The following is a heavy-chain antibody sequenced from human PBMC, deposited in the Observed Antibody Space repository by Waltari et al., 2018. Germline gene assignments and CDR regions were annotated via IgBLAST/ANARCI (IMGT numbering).Heavy chain of an antibody. V-gene: IGHV1-69*01. D-gene: IGHD3-3*01. CDR3: ARGGGEVDPRDDFWGAEYRNNVDY. Sequence: QVQLVQSGDEVKKPGSSVKVSCKASGGTFSSSPISWVRPAPGHGREWMGGCSPMGSRAGDARRMQGGGTMTANEATNTAYMELNSRRSDDTGVYYWARGGGEVDPRDDFWGAEYRNNVDYWGQGTLGIVSS. J-gene: IGHJ4*02. CDR2: CSPMGSRA. CDR1: GGTFSSSP.